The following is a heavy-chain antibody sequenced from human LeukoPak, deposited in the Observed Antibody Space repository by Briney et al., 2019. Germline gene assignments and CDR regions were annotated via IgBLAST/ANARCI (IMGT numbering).Heavy chain of an antibody. Sequence: ASVKVSCKASGYTFTSYDINWVRQATGQGLEWMGCMNPNSGNTGYAQKFQGRVTMSRNTSISTAYMELSSLRSEDTAVYYCARGQEWFGEVPYYYYMDVWGKGTTVTVSS. J-gene: IGHJ6*03. CDR3: ARGQEWFGEVPYYYYMDV. CDR2: MNPNSGNT. CDR1: GYTFTSYD. D-gene: IGHD3-10*01. V-gene: IGHV1-8*01.